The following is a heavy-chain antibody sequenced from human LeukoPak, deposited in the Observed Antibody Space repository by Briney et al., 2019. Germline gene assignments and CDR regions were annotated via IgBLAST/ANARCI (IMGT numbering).Heavy chain of an antibody. CDR3: ARAGYCSATSCQWVPLV. V-gene: IGHV4-59*01. CDR2: VSYSGNT. Sequence: SETLSLTCTVSGGSISTYYWVWIRQSPGKEPEWIGYVSYSGNTNYNPSLKSRVTISVDTSKNQLSLKLSSMTAADTAVYYCARAGYCSATSCQWVPLVWGQGTTVTVSS. CDR1: GGSISTYY. J-gene: IGHJ6*02. D-gene: IGHD6-19*01.